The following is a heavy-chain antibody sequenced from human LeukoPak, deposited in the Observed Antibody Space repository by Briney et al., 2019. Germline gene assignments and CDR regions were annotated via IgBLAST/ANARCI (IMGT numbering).Heavy chain of an antibody. CDR1: GGSFSGYY. CDR2: INHSGST. CDR3: ARFYLRPIAAAGPQDLGHFDY. V-gene: IGHV4-34*01. Sequence: PSETLSLTCAVYGGSFSGYYWSWIRQPPGKGLEWIGEINHSGSTNYNPSLKSRVTISVDTSKNQFSLKLSSVTAADTAVYYCARFYLRPIAAAGPQDLGHFDYWGQGTLVTVSS. J-gene: IGHJ4*02. D-gene: IGHD6-13*01.